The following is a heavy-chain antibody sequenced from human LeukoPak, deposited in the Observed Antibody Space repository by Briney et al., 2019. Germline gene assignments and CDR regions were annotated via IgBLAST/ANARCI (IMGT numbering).Heavy chain of an antibody. J-gene: IGHJ5*02. CDR3: ARDQYHGSGTYAWFDP. V-gene: IGHV4-59*01. D-gene: IGHD3-10*01. Sequence: SETLSLTCTVSGASISNYYWSWIRQPPGKKLQWIAYISFSGSNNYNPSFKPRVTTSLDTSKNQFSLKLSSVTAADTAMYYCARDQYHGSGTYAWFDPWGQGTLVTVSS. CDR2: ISFSGSN. CDR1: GASISNYY.